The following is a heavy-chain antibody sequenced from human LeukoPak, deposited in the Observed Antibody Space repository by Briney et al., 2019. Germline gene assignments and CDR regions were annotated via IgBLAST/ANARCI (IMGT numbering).Heavy chain of an antibody. J-gene: IGHJ4*02. CDR1: GFTFSSHS. D-gene: IGHD3-22*01. Sequence: PGGSLRLSCAASGFTFSSHSMNWVRQAPGKGLEWVSSISSSSYIYYADSVKGRFTISRDNAKNSLYLQMNSLRAEDTAVYYCARDYYDSSGYYSGLDYWGQGTLVTVSS. V-gene: IGHV3-21*01. CDR2: ISSSSYI. CDR3: ARDYYDSSGYYSGLDY.